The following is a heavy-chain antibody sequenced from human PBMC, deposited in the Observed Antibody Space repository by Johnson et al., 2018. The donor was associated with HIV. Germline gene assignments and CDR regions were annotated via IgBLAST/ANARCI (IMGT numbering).Heavy chain of an antibody. CDR3: AKDGAFDI. V-gene: IGHV3-53*01. CDR2: LYSGGST. Sequence: VPLVESRGALIQPEGSLRLSCAAPGFTVSSNYMSWVRQAPGKGLEWVSVLYSGGSTYYADSVKGRFTISRDSSKNTLFLQMNSLRADDTAVYYCAKDGAFDIWGQGTLVTVSS. J-gene: IGHJ3*02. CDR1: GFTVSSNY.